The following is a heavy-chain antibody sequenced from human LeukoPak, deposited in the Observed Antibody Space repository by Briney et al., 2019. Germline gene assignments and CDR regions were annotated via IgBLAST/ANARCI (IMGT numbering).Heavy chain of an antibody. Sequence: ASVKVSCKASGYTFTSYVMHWVRQAPGQRLEWMGWINAGNGNTKYSQKFQGRVTITRDTSASTAYMELSSLRSEDTAVYYCARCVLHYNWNHFDYWGQGTLVTVSS. CDR1: GYTFTSYV. D-gene: IGHD1-20*01. CDR2: INAGNGNT. CDR3: ARCVLHYNWNHFDY. V-gene: IGHV1-3*01. J-gene: IGHJ4*02.